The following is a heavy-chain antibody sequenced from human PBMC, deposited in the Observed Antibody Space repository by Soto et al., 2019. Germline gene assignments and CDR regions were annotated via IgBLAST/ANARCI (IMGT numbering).Heavy chain of an antibody. V-gene: IGHV3-23*01. CDR3: AGGFGSFDY. CDR2: ISGSGGST. D-gene: IGHD3-16*01. CDR1: GFTFISYA. Sequence: GGSLRLSCAASGFTFISYAVSWVRQAPWKGLEWVSAISGSGGSTYYADSVKGRFTVSRDNSKNTLYLQMNSLRAEDTAVYYCAGGFGSFDYWGQGTLVTVSS. J-gene: IGHJ4*02.